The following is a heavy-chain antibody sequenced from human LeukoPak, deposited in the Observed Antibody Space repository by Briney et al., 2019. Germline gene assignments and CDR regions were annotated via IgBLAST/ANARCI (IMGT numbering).Heavy chain of an antibody. J-gene: IGHJ4*02. D-gene: IGHD2-2*01. CDR2: IYNTGDT. CDR1: GFTFSSYG. Sequence: GGSLRLSCAASGFTFSSYGMHWVCQAPGKGLEWVSCIYNTGDTKYADSVKGRFTISRDNSKNTLSLQMNSLRADDTAVYYCARWFCTSTTCYYDYWGQGTLVTVSS. V-gene: IGHV3-NL1*01. CDR3: ARWFCTSTTCYYDY.